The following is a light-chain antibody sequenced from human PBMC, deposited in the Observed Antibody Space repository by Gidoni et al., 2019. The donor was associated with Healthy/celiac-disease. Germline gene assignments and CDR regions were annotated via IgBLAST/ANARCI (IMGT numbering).Light chain of an antibody. CDR2: DAS. CDR1: QSVSSY. J-gene: IGKJ4*01. CDR3: QQSSNWLT. V-gene: IGKV3-11*01. Sequence: DIVLPPSPAILSSSPGERATLSCRASQSVSSYLAWYQQKPSQAPRLLIYDASNRAAGIPARFSGSGSGTDFTLTISSLEPEDFAVYCCQQSSNWLTFGGGTKVEIK.